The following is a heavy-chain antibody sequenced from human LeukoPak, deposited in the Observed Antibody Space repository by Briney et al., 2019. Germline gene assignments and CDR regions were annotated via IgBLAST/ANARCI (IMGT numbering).Heavy chain of an antibody. J-gene: IGHJ3*02. V-gene: IGHV1-69*01. CDR2: IIPIFGTA. CDR1: GGTFSSYA. Sequence: SVKVSCKASGGTFSSYAISWVRQAPGQGLERMGGIIPIFGTANYAQKFQGRVTITADESTSTAYMELSSLRSEDTAVYYCARVVQPPPASKDAFDIWGQGTMVTVSS. D-gene: IGHD1-1*01. CDR3: ARVVQPPPASKDAFDI.